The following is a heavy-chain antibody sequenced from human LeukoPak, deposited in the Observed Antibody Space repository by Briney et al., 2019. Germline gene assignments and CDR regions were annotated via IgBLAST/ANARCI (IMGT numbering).Heavy chain of an antibody. CDR3: ARGVVRGFFYYYYMDV. Sequence: SETLSLTCTVSGGSISSYYWSWIRQPPGKGLEWVGQIYYRGTTNYNPSLKSRVTISIDTSKNQFSLKLNSVTAADTAVYYCARGVVRGFFYYYYMDVWGKGTTVTVSS. CDR1: GGSISSYY. J-gene: IGHJ6*03. V-gene: IGHV4-59*01. D-gene: IGHD3-10*01. CDR2: IYYRGTT.